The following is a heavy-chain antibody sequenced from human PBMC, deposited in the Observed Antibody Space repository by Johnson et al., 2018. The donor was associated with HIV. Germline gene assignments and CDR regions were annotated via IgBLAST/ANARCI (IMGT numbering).Heavy chain of an antibody. CDR3: ARGITGNRGDAFDI. J-gene: IGHJ3*02. D-gene: IGHD1-20*01. CDR2: SSSNGGST. Sequence: VQLVESGGDLVQPGGSLRLSCAASGFSFNSYTIHWVRQAPGKGLEYVSASSSNGGSTYYANAVKGRFTISRDNSKKRLYLQMGSVRAEDMAVYYCARGITGNRGDAFDIWVQGTMVTVSS. CDR1: GFSFNSYT. V-gene: IGHV3-64*01.